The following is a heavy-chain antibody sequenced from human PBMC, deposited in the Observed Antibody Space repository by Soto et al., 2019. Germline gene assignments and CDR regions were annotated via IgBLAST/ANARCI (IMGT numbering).Heavy chain of an antibody. CDR2: ISGYNGKT. J-gene: IGHJ6*02. CDR3: SGEGPRPYYYYGMDV. Sequence: QVQLVQSGAEVKKPGASVKVSCKSSGYTFSMSGISWVRQAPGQGLEWMGWISGYNGKTNYEQKFQDSVTMTTDTSTNMAYMELRSLRSDDTAVYYCSGEGPRPYYYYGMDVWGQGTTVTVSS. CDR1: GYTFSMSG. V-gene: IGHV1-18*01.